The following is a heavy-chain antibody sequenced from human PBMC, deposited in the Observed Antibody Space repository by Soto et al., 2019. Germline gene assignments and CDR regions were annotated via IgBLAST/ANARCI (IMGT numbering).Heavy chain of an antibody. V-gene: IGHV4-59*08. Sequence: SETLSLTCTVSGGSISSYYWSWIRQPPGKGLEWIGYIYYSGSTNYNPSLKSRVTISVDTSKNQFSLKLSSVTAADTAVYYCARHIEYSSSYFDYWGQGTLVTVSS. CDR2: IYYSGST. CDR3: ARHIEYSSSYFDY. CDR1: GGSISSYY. D-gene: IGHD6-6*01. J-gene: IGHJ4*02.